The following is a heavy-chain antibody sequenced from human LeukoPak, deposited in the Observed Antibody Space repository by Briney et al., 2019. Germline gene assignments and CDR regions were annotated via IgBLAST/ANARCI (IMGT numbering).Heavy chain of an antibody. Sequence: GASVKVSCKASGYTFTTYYVHWVRQAPGQGLEWMGIINPSGGSTTYAQKFRGRLTMTRDMSTSTVYMELSSLRSEDMAVYYCARSPTLRYFDWEYFDYWGQGTLVTVSS. CDR2: INPSGGST. CDR3: ARSPTLRYFDWEYFDY. D-gene: IGHD3-9*01. V-gene: IGHV1-46*01. J-gene: IGHJ4*02. CDR1: GYTFTTYY.